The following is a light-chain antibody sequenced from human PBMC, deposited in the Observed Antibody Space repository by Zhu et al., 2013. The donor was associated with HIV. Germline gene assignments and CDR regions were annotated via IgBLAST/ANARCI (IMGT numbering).Light chain of an antibody. J-gene: IGKJ1*01. V-gene: IGKV3D-15*01. CDR3: QQYNDWPPWT. Sequence: EIVMTQSPATLSVSPGERVTLSCRASQSVGSYLAWYQQRPGQAPRLLIYGASSRATGIPARFSASGAGTEFTLVIDSLQAEDFAVYYCQQYNDWPPWTFGQGTKVEIK. CDR1: QSVGSY. CDR2: GAS.